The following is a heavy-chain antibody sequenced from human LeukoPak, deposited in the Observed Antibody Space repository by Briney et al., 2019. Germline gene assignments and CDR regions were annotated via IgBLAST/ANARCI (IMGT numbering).Heavy chain of an antibody. CDR2: ISNDGSST. CDR3: AKDLVFGGKVGAFDI. Sequence: RGSLRLSCAASGFTLSVHWMHWVRHAPGKGLVWVSRISNDGSSTIYADSVKGRFTISRDSAKNTLYLQMNSLRAEDTAVYYWAKDLVFGGKVGAFDIWGQGTMVTLSS. CDR1: GFTLSVHW. V-gene: IGHV3-74*01. D-gene: IGHD1-26*01. J-gene: IGHJ3*02.